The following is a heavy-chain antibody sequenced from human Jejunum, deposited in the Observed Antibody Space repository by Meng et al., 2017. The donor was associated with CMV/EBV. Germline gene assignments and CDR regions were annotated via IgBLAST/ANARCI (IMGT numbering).Heavy chain of an antibody. V-gene: IGHV1-18*01. CDR1: GYIFTNYD. Sequence: VNLLQSGVDAKKPGDSMKVSFKASGYIFTNYDISWVRQAPGQGLEWMGWISVKNGEAKYPQNFQGRVTMTTDTTTNTAYMDLRSLRSDDTAVYYCARDPSNTSGRYAYFDYWGQGTLVTVSS. CDR2: ISVKNGEA. J-gene: IGHJ4*02. D-gene: IGHD6-19*01. CDR3: ARDPSNTSGRYAYFDY.